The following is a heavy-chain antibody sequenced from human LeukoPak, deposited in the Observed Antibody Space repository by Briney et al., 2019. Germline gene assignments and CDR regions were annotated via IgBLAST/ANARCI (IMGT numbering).Heavy chain of an antibody. J-gene: IGHJ6*02. Sequence: GGSLRLSCAASGFTFSSYGMHWARQAPGKGLEWVAVISYDGSNKYYADSVKGRFTISRDNSKNTLYLQMNSLRAEDTAVYYCAKSYSPSVYYYYGMDVWGQGTTVTVSS. CDR2: ISYDGSNK. D-gene: IGHD5-18*01. CDR1: GFTFSSYG. CDR3: AKSYSPSVYYYYGMDV. V-gene: IGHV3-30*18.